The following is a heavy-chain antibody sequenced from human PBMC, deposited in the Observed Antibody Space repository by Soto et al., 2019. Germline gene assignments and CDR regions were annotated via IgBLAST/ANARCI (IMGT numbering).Heavy chain of an antibody. J-gene: IGHJ6*03. Sequence: ASVKVSCKASGYTFTSYDINWVRQATGQGLEWMGWMNPNSGNTGYAQKFQGRVTMTRNTSISTAYMELSSLRSEDTAVYYCVRASTDYDFWSGPGEYYYYYMDVWGKGTTVTVSS. CDR1: GYTFTSYD. CDR2: MNPNSGNT. CDR3: VRASTDYDFWSGPGEYYYYYMDV. D-gene: IGHD3-3*01. V-gene: IGHV1-8*01.